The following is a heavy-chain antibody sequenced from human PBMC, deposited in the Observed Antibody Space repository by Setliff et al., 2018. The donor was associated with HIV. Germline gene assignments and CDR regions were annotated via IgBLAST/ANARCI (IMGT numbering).Heavy chain of an antibody. CDR3: ARHASTWYYDTSGPHFDY. D-gene: IGHD3-22*01. CDR1: GYTFTRYG. J-gene: IGHJ4*02. Sequence: GASVKVSCKASGYTFTRYGISWVRQAPGQGLEWMGWISTNNDNTNYAQKLQGRVTMTTDTSTSTAYMELRSLRSDDTAVYYCARHASTWYYDTSGPHFDYWGQGTQVTVSS. V-gene: IGHV1-18*01. CDR2: ISTNNDNT.